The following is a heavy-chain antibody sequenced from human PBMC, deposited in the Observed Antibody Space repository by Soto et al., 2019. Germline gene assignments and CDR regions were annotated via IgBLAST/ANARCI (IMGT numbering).Heavy chain of an antibody. Sequence: QVQLVQSGAEVKKPGSSVKVSCKASGGTFSSFTISWVRQAPGQGLEWMGGIIPIYGTANYAQKVQGRVTITADASTRPAYMERSSLRSEDTAVYYCAKDRRADWESYYYYAMDVWGQGTTVTVSS. CDR2: IIPIYGTA. D-gene: IGHD1-26*01. CDR3: AKDRRADWESYYYYAMDV. V-gene: IGHV1-69*01. J-gene: IGHJ6*02. CDR1: GGTFSSFT.